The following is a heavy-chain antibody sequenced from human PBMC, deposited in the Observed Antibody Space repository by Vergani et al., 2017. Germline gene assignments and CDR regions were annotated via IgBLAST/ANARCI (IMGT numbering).Heavy chain of an antibody. CDR2: ISGSGGST. J-gene: IGHJ3*02. V-gene: IGHV3-23*01. CDR1: GFTFSSYA. CDR3: AKDQEYYDSSGWGAFDI. Sequence: EVQLLESGGGLVQPGGSLRLSCAASGFTFSSYAMSWVRQAPGKGLEWVSAISGSGGSTYYADSVKGRFTISRDNSKNTLYLQMNSLRAEDTAVYYCAKDQEYYDSSGWGAFDIWGQGTMVTVSS. D-gene: IGHD3-22*01.